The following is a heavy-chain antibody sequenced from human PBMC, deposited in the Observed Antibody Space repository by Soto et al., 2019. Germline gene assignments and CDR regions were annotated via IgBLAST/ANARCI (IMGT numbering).Heavy chain of an antibody. Sequence: PGGSLRLSCAASAITFSNYWMSWVRQAPGKGLEWVANIKPDGSESYYVDSVKGRFTISRDNSKNTLYLQMNSLRAEDTAVYYCATELHYDSSGRSYGMDVWGQRTTVTVSS. CDR2: IKPDGSES. CDR3: ATELHYDSSGRSYGMDV. CDR1: AITFSNYW. V-gene: IGHV3-7*01. D-gene: IGHD3-22*01. J-gene: IGHJ6*02.